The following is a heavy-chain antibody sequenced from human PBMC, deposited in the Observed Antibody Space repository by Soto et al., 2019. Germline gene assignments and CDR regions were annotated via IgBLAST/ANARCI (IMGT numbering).Heavy chain of an antibody. D-gene: IGHD3-10*01. Sequence: QVQLQESGPGLVKPSGTLSLTCAVSGGSISSSNWWSWVRQPPGKGLEWIGEIYHSGSTNYNPSLNSRVTISVDKSKKKFSLKLSSVTAADTAVYYCARDYMVRGVMRWFDPWGQGTLVTVSS. CDR2: IYHSGST. CDR3: ARDYMVRGVMRWFDP. CDR1: GGSISSSNW. J-gene: IGHJ5*02. V-gene: IGHV4-4*02.